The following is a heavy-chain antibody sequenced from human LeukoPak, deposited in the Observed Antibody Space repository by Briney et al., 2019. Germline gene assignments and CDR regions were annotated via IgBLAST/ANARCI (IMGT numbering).Heavy chain of an antibody. Sequence: GGSLRLSCAASGFSSNTYSMNWVRQAPGKGLEWVSYISSSGKTIYYADSVKGRFTISRDNAKNSLSLQMNSLRNEDTAVYYCARVPLAVVTAIADYWGQGTLVTVSS. CDR2: ISSSGKTI. CDR1: GFSSNTYS. V-gene: IGHV3-48*02. CDR3: ARVPLAVVTAIADY. D-gene: IGHD2-21*02. J-gene: IGHJ4*02.